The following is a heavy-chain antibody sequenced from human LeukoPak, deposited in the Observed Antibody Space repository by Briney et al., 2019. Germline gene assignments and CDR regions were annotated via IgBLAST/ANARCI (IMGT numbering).Heavy chain of an antibody. V-gene: IGHV1-69*05. Sequence: SVKVSCKASGGTFSSYAISWVRQAPGQGLEWMGGIIPIFGTANYAQKFQGRVTITTDESTSTAYMELSSLRSEDTAVYYCASRDTALYSHQSGRSDYGGQGPLVTVSS. J-gene: IGHJ4*02. D-gene: IGHD5-18*01. CDR3: ASRDTALYSHQSGRSDY. CDR2: IIPIFGTA. CDR1: GGTFSSYA.